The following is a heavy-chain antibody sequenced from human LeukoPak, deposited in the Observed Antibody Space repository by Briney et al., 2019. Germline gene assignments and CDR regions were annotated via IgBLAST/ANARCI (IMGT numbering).Heavy chain of an antibody. J-gene: IGHJ3*01. V-gene: IGHV1-2*02. CDR1: GYTFTGYY. CDR3: ARDYITGTISPMY. D-gene: IGHD1-7*01. Sequence: ASVKVSCKASGYTFTGYYMHWVRQAPGQGLEWMGWINPNSGGTNYAQKFQGRVTMTRDTSISTAYMELSRLRSDDMAVYYCARDYITGTISPMYWGQGTMVTVSS. CDR2: INPNSGGT.